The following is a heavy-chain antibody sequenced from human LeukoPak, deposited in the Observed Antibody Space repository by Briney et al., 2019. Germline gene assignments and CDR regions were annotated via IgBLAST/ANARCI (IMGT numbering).Heavy chain of an antibody. J-gene: IGHJ6*02. CDR3: ARAIFGDSYHGIDV. V-gene: IGHV4-4*07. CDR1: GGPIGSYY. Sequence: SETLSLTCTVSGGPIGSYYWTWIRQPAGKGLEWIGRIFVSGSTNYNPSLKGRVTMSVDTSKKQFSLRLTSMSAADTAVYFCARAIFGDSYHGIDVWGQGTTVTVSS. D-gene: IGHD3-10*01. CDR2: IFVSGST.